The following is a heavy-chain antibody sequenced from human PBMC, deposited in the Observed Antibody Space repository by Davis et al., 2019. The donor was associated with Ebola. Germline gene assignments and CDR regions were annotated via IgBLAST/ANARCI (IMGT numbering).Heavy chain of an antibody. CDR3: ARVPHLLWFGDPDYGMDV. J-gene: IGHJ6*04. CDR2: INPNSGGT. D-gene: IGHD3-10*01. Sequence: AASVKVSCKASGYTFTGYYMHWVRQAPGQGLEWMGRINPNSGGTNYAQKFQGRVTMTRDTSISTAYMELSRLRSDDTAVYYCARVPHLLWFGDPDYGMDVWGKGTTVTVSS. V-gene: IGHV1-2*06. CDR1: GYTFTGYY.